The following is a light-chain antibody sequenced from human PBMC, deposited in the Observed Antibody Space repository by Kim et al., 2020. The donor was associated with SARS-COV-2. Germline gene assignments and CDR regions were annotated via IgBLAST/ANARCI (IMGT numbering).Light chain of an antibody. CDR1: ALTTQY. V-gene: IGLV3-25*03. CDR3: QTADSSVV. J-gene: IGLJ2*01. CDR2: QDR. Sequence: VSVYPRQPPRITCSVDALTTQYAYWYKQKPGQAPVLVIKQDRERPSGFPERFSGSSSGKTVTLTISGVQAEDEADYYCQTADSSVVFGGGTRLTVL.